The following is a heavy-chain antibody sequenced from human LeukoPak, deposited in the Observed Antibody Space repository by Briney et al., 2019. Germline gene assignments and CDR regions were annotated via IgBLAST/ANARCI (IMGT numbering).Heavy chain of an antibody. CDR1: GYTFTGYY. CDR2: INPNSGGT. V-gene: IGHV1-2*02. D-gene: IGHD5-12*01. J-gene: IGHJ4*02. CDR3: ASYSGYDFYHYFDY. Sequence: APVKVSCKASGYTFTGYYMHWVRQAPGQGLEWMGWINPNSGGTNYAQKFQGRVTMTRDTSISTAYMELSRLRSDDTAVYYCASYSGYDFYHYFDYWGQGTLVTVSS.